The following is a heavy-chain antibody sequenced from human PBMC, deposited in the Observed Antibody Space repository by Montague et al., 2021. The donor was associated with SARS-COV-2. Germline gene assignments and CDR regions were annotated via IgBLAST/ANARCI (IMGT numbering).Heavy chain of an antibody. CDR3: ARVSSTALRGVIKTSGYYALDV. J-gene: IGHJ6*02. CDR2: IYHSGTT. Sequence: SETLSLTCSVSGGSIRRSYWTWIRQAPEKGLEWIGYIYHSGTTKYNPALQSRVTISVDTAKNQFSLTLTSVTAADTAVYYCARVSSTALRGVIKTSGYYALDVGGHGTTVRVSS. CDR1: GGSIRRSY. D-gene: IGHD3-10*01. V-gene: IGHV4-4*09.